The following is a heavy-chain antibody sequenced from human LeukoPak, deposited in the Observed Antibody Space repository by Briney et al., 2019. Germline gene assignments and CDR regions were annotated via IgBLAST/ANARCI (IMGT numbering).Heavy chain of an antibody. V-gene: IGHV4-30-4*07. J-gene: IGHJ4*02. D-gene: IGHD1-26*01. CDR3: ARLHIVGATFDY. CDR2: IYYSGST. CDR1: GDSISSDGYA. Sequence: SETLSLTCAVSGDSISSDGYAWNWIRQPPGKGLEWIGYIYYSGSTYFNPSLKSRVTMSVDTSKNQFSLRLSSVTAADTAVYYCARLHIVGATFDYWGQGTLVTVSS.